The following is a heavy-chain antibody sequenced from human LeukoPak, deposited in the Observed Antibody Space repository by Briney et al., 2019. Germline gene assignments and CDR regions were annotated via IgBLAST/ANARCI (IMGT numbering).Heavy chain of an antibody. J-gene: IGHJ4*02. CDR2: IQNSGTT. CDR3: ARHGSSWSFDY. Sequence: SETLSLTCTVSGAFISTYYWSWIRQPPGKGLEWIGYIQNSGTTNHNPSLQSRVTISVDMSKNQFSLRLSSVTAADTAVYYCARHGSSWSFDYWDQGTLVTVSS. V-gene: IGHV4-59*08. CDR1: GAFISTYY. D-gene: IGHD6-13*01.